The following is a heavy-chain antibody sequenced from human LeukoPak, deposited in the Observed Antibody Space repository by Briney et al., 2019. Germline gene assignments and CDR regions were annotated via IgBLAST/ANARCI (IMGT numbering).Heavy chain of an antibody. CDR1: GYTFTSYG. V-gene: IGHV1-18*01. J-gene: IGHJ3*02. Sequence: ASVKVSCKASGYTFTSYGISWVRQAPGQGLEWMGWISAYNGNTNYAQKLQGRVTMTTDKSASTAYMELSSLRSEDTAVYYCARRWHILTGSVLFGAFDIWGQGTMVTVSS. D-gene: IGHD3-9*01. CDR2: ISAYNGNT. CDR3: ARRWHILTGSVLFGAFDI.